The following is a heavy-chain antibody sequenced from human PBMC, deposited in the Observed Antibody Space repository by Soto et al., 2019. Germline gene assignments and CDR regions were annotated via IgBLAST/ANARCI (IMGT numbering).Heavy chain of an antibody. CDR1: VYSISSGYY. Sequence: SETLSLTCAVSVYSISSGYYWGWIRHPPGKGLEWIGRIYHRGSTYYNPSLKSRVTLSLDPSKNQFSLKLSPVTAADTAVYYCATFSAVRSYGIDYSGQGTLVTVSS. CDR3: ATFSAVRSYGIDY. J-gene: IGHJ4*02. CDR2: IYHRGST. D-gene: IGHD4-17*01. V-gene: IGHV4-38-2*01.